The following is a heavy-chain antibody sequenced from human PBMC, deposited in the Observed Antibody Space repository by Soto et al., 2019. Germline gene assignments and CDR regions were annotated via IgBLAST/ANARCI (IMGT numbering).Heavy chain of an antibody. CDR3: ALADYYDSSGPYYGMDV. D-gene: IGHD3-22*01. CDR1: GYTFTGYY. CDR2: INPNSGGT. V-gene: IGHV1-2*04. J-gene: IGHJ6*02. Sequence: ASVKVSCKASGYTFTGYYMHWVRQAPGQGLEWMGWINPNSGGTNYAQKFQGWVTMTRDTSISTAYMELSRLRSDDTAAYYCALADYYDSSGPYYGMDVRAQGTTVTVSS.